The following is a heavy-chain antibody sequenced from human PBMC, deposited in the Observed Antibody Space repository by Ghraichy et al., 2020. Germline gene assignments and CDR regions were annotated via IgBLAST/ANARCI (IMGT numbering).Heavy chain of an antibody. CDR2: INHIGST. V-gene: IGHV4-39*01. Sequence: SETLSLTCTVSGGSFTSSSHYWGWIRQPPGKGLEYIGSINHIGSTFYNSSMRGRVTISVDTFENQLSLKMTSMTAADTAVYYCTRLDIGTTSSAWGHGTMVTVSS. CDR3: TRLDIGTTSSA. J-gene: IGHJ3*01. CDR1: GGSFTSSSHY. D-gene: IGHD1-7*01.